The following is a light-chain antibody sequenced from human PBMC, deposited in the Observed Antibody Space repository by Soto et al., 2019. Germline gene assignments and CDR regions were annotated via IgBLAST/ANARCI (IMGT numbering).Light chain of an antibody. CDR3: SSYAGSSNV. J-gene: IGLJ1*01. CDR1: SSDVGGYNY. V-gene: IGLV2-8*01. CDR2: EVN. Sequence: QSVLTQPPSASGSPGQSVAISCTGTSSDVGGYNYVSWYQQHPGKAPKLMIYEVNKRPSGVPDRFSGSKPGNTASLTVSGLQAEDEAYYYCSSYAGSSNVFGTGTKVTVL.